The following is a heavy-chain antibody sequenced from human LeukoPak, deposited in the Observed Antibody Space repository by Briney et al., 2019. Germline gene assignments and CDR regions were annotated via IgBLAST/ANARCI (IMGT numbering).Heavy chain of an antibody. D-gene: IGHD3-22*01. V-gene: IGHV3-21*01. J-gene: IGHJ4*02. Sequence: PGGSLRLSCAASGFIFSDYRISWFRQAPGKGLEWVSSISSGRSYIHYADSVKGRFTISRDNAKNTLYLQMNSLRAEDTAMYYCTRGYYYHSSGSVAPFDYWGQGTLVTVSS. CDR3: TRGYYYHSSGSVAPFDY. CDR2: ISSGRSYI. CDR1: GFIFSDYR.